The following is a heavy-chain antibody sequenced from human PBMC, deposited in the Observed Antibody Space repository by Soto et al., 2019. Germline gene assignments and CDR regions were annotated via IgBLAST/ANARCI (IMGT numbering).Heavy chain of an antibody. Sequence: EVQRLESGGGLVQPGESLRLSCAASGFTFNTFAMGWVRQDPVKGLEWVSLISGSSLETYYADSVKGRFTISRDNSKNILYLQMNSLRAEDTAVYYCATQDFRGTTGTTWGQGTLVTVSS. CDR2: ISGSSLET. CDR3: ATQDFRGTTGTT. J-gene: IGHJ4*02. CDR1: GFTFNTFA. D-gene: IGHD1-1*01. V-gene: IGHV3-23*01.